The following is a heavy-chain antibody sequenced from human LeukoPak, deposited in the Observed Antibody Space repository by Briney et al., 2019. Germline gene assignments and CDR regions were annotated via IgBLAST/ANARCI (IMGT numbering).Heavy chain of an antibody. J-gene: IGHJ3*02. Sequence: ASVKVSCKASGYTFTSYGISWVRQAPGQGLEWMGWISAYNGNTNYAQKLQGRVTMTTDTSTSTAYMELRSLRSDDTAVYYCAREGRLGRDIVVVPAVPDAFDIWGQGTMVTVSS. CDR3: AREGRLGRDIVVVPAVPDAFDI. D-gene: IGHD2-2*01. V-gene: IGHV1-18*01. CDR2: ISAYNGNT. CDR1: GYTFTSYG.